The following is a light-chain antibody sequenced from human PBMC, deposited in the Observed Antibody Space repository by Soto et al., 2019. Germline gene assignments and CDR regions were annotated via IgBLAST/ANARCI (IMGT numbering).Light chain of an antibody. CDR2: GAS. CDR1: QSVSNQ. CDR3: QQYDIWPPT. Sequence: EIVLTHSPATLSLSPWERATLSCRASQSVSNQLGWYQQKPGQTPRLLFNGASTRATGIPARFTGSGSGTEFILTISSLQSEDFAVYYCQQYDIWPPTFGQGTKVDIK. J-gene: IGKJ1*01. V-gene: IGKV3-15*01.